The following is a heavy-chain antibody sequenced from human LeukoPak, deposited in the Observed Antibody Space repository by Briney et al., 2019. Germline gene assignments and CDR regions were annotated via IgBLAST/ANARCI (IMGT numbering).Heavy chain of an antibody. D-gene: IGHD3-10*01. V-gene: IGHV1-18*01. CDR3: ARDRLYYYGLHDAFDI. CDR2: ISAYNGNT. J-gene: IGHJ3*02. Sequence: AASVKVSCKASGYTFTSYGISWVRQAPGQGLEWMGWISAYNGNTNYAQKLQGRVTMTTDTSTSTAYMELRSLRSDDTAVYYCARDRLYYYGLHDAFDIWGQGTMVTVSS. CDR1: GYTFTSYG.